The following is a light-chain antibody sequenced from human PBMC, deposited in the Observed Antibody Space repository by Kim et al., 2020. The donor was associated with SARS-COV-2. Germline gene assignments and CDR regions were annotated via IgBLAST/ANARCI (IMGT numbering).Light chain of an antibody. Sequence: SASVVDRVTITCRASHGISNSLAWYQQKPGKAPKLMLYSASRLHGGVPSRFRGSGSGTDYTLTISSLQAEDFATYYCQQYHGTPYTFGQGTKLEI. CDR3: QQYHGTPYT. CDR1: HGISNS. CDR2: SAS. J-gene: IGKJ2*01. V-gene: IGKV1-NL1*01.